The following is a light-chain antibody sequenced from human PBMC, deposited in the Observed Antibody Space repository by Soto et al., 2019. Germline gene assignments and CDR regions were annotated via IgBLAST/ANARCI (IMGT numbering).Light chain of an antibody. V-gene: IGKV1-39*01. J-gene: IGKJ2*01. Sequence: DIQMTQSPSSLSVSVGDRVTITCRASQGISTYLVWYQQRQGRAPKLLIYDASSLLSGVPSRFSGSGSGTDFTLTISSLQPEDFATYYCQQSYRTPYTFGQGTKLETK. CDR2: DAS. CDR1: QGISTY. CDR3: QQSYRTPYT.